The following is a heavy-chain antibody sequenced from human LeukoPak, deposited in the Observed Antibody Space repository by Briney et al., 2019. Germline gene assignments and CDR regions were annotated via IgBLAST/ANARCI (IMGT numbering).Heavy chain of an antibody. CDR2: ISGSGGST. J-gene: IGHJ4*02. CDR3: AKDGSLIPRIVGATPYFDY. Sequence: GGSLRLSCAASGFTFGSYAMSWVRQAPGKGLEWVSAISGSGGSTYYADSVKGRFTISRDNSRNTLYLQMNSLRAEDTAVYYCAKDGSLIPRIVGATPYFDYWGQGTLVTVSS. D-gene: IGHD1-26*01. V-gene: IGHV3-23*01. CDR1: GFTFGSYA.